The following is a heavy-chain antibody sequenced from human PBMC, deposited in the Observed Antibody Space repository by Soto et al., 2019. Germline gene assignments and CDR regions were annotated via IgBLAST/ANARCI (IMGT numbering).Heavy chain of an antibody. V-gene: IGHV3-7*01. Sequence: PGGSLRLSCVASGFTFSSYWVSWVRQAPGKGLEWVANIKQDGSKKYYVDSVKGRFTISRDNAKNSLYLQMNSLRAEDTAVYYCARGTCSSTTCYAVYFDSWGQGT. D-gene: IGHD2-2*01. CDR3: ARGTCSSTTCYAVYFDS. J-gene: IGHJ4*02. CDR1: GFTFSSYW. CDR2: IKQDGSKK.